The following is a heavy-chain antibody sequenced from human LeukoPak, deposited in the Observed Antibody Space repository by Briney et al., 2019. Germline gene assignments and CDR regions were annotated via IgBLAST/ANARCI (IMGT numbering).Heavy chain of an antibody. Sequence: SETLSLTCTVSGGCISSYYWSWIRQPPGKGLEWIGYIYYSGSTNYNPSLKSRVTISVDTSKNQFSLKLSSVTAADTAVYYCASTPRWGCSGGSCYLDYWGQGTLVTVSS. V-gene: IGHV4-59*01. J-gene: IGHJ4*02. CDR3: ASTPRWGCSGGSCYLDY. CDR1: GGCISSYY. D-gene: IGHD2-15*01. CDR2: IYYSGST.